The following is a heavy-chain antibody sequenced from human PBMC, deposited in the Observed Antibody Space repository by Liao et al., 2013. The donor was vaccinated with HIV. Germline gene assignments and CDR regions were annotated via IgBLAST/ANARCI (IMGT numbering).Heavy chain of an antibody. J-gene: IGHJ6*03. CDR2: IYYSGST. D-gene: IGHD4-23*01. V-gene: IGHV4-59*02. CDR1: GDSVSSDY. Sequence: QVQLQESGPGLVQPSETLSLTCTVSGDSVSSDYWSWIRQSPGTGLEWIGYIYYSGSTNYNPSLKSRVTMSVDTSKNQFSLKLISMTAADTAVYYCARGLSRGRWQPKDNYYYQMDVWGKGTTVTVSS. CDR3: ARGLSRGRWQPKDNYYYQMDV.